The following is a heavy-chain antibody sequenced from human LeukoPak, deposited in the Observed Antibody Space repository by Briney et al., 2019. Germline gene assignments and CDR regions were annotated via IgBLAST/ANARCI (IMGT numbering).Heavy chain of an antibody. CDR2: INHSGST. CDR1: GGSFSGYY. D-gene: IGHD3-22*01. Sequence: SETLSLTCAVYGGSFSGYYWSWIRQPPGKGLEWIGEINHSGSTNYNPSLKSRVTISVDTSKNQFSLKLSSVTAAGTAVYYCAGFYYYDSSGLFDYWGQGTLVTVSS. V-gene: IGHV4-34*01. CDR3: AGFYYYDSSGLFDY. J-gene: IGHJ4*02.